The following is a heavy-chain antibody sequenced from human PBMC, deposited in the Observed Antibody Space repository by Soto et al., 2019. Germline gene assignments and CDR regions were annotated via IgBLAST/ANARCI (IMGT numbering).Heavy chain of an antibody. D-gene: IGHD2-2*01. Sequence: EVQLLESGGGLVQPGGSLRLSCAASGFTFSSYAMCWVRQAPGKGLEWVSAISGSGGSTYYADSVKGRFTISRDNCKNTLYLQMNSLRAEDTAVYYCAKEGGYCSSTSCAAGYFDYWGQGTLVTVSS. J-gene: IGHJ4*02. CDR2: ISGSGGST. CDR1: GFTFSSYA. CDR3: AKEGGYCSSTSCAAGYFDY. V-gene: IGHV3-23*01.